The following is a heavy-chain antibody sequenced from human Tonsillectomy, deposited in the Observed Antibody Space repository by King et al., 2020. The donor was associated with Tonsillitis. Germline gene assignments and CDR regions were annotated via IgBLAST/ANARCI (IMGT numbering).Heavy chain of an antibody. D-gene: IGHD6-13*01. J-gene: IGHJ5*02. CDR1: GYNFTTYW. Sequence: VQLVQSGAEVKKPGESLMISCKGSGYNFTTYWIAWVRQTSGKGLEWMGIIYPGDSDTKYSPSFQGQVTISADKSISTAYLQWSSLKASDTAIYYCARKYRTRWSSGWFDPWGQGTLVTVSS. CDR2: IYPGDSDT. CDR3: ARKYRTRWSSGWFDP. V-gene: IGHV5-51*01.